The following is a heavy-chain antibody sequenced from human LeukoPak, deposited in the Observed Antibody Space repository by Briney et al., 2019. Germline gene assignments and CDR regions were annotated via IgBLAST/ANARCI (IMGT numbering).Heavy chain of an antibody. CDR1: GFTFSSYS. Sequence: PGRSLRLSCAASGFTFSSYSMNWVRQSPGKGLEWVSSISSSSSYIYYADSVKGRFTISRDNAKNSLYLQMNSLRAEDTALYYCARDLGYSSSFRGFDYWGQGTLVTVSS. CDR3: ARDLGYSSSFRGFDY. J-gene: IGHJ4*02. D-gene: IGHD6-6*01. CDR2: ISSSSSYI. V-gene: IGHV3-21*01.